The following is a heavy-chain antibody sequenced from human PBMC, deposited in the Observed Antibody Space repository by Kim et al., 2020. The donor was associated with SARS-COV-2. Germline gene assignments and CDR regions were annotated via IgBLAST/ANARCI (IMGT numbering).Heavy chain of an antibody. CDR3: ARKSRWSNAFDI. V-gene: IGHV4-59*01. D-gene: IGHD2-15*01. J-gene: IGHJ3*02. Sequence: SETLSLTCTVSGGSISSYYWSWIRQPPGKGLEWIGYIYYSGRTNYNPSLKSRVTISVDTSKNQFSLKLSSVTAADTAVYYCARKSRWSNAFDIWGQGTMVTVSS. CDR2: IYYSGRT. CDR1: GGSISSYY.